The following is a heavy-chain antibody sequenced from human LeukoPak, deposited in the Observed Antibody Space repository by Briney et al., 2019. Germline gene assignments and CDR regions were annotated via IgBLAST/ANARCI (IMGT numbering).Heavy chain of an antibody. CDR1: RYTFTGYY. CDR2: INPNSGGT. D-gene: IGHD6-19*01. Sequence: ASVKVSCKASRYTFTGYYMHWVRQAPGQGLEWMGWINPNSGGTNYAQKFQGRVTMTRDTSISTAYMELSRLRSDDTAVYYCARVGAVAGHDAFDIWGQGTMVTVSS. V-gene: IGHV1-2*02. J-gene: IGHJ3*02. CDR3: ARVGAVAGHDAFDI.